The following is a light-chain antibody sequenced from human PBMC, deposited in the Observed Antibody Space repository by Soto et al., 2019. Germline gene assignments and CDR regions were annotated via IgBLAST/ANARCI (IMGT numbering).Light chain of an antibody. CDR2: TAS. Sequence: DIQMTQSPSTLSVSVGDRVTFTCRASQDIAIYLAWDQQKPGEAPRLLIHTASTLHGGVPSRFSGSGSGTDFTLTITSLQAEDFATYYCLQPRGYPSTFGGGTKVDIK. CDR3: LQPRGYPST. CDR1: QDIAIY. J-gene: IGKJ4*01. V-gene: IGKV1-9*01.